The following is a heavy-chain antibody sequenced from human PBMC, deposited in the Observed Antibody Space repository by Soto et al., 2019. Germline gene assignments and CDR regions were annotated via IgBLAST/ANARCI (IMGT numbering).Heavy chain of an antibody. Sequence: ASVKVSCKASGYTFTSYAMHWVRQAPGQRLEWMGWINAGNGNTKYSQKFQGRGTITRDTSASTAYMELSSLRSEDTAVYYCARDQIPQYYDGWSGYDDRYDAFESWGKGTMVTV. CDR2: INAGNGNT. V-gene: IGHV1-3*01. CDR1: GYTFTSYA. CDR3: ARDQIPQYYDGWSGYDDRYDAFES. D-gene: IGHD3-3*01. J-gene: IGHJ3*02.